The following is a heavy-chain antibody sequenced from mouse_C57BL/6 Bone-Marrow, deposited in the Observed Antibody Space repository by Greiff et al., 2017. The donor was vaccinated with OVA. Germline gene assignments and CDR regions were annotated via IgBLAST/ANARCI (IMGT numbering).Heavy chain of an antibody. D-gene: IGHD3-2*02. CDR3: VRRGLDSSGYGFAY. V-gene: IGHV10-1*01. CDR1: GFSFNTYA. J-gene: IGHJ3*01. Sequence: EADGGLVQPKGSLKLSCAASGFSFNTYAMNWVRQAPGKGLEWVARIRSKSNNYATYYADSVKDRFTISRDDSESMLYLQMNNLKTEDTAMYYCVRRGLDSSGYGFAYWGQGTLVTVSA. CDR2: IRSKSNNYAT.